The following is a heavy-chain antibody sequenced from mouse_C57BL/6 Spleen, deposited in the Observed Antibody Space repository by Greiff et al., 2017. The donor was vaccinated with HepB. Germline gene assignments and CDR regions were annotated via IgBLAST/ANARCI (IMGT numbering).Heavy chain of an antibody. Sequence: SGPELVKPGASVKIPCKASGYTFTDYNMDWVKQSHGKSLEWIGDINPNNGGTIYNQKFKGKATLTVDKSSSTAYMELRSLTSEDTAVYYCARGITTVVATGAMDYWGQGTSVTVSS. CDR2: INPNNGGT. CDR1: GYTFTDYN. D-gene: IGHD1-1*01. V-gene: IGHV1-18*01. CDR3: ARGITTVVATGAMDY. J-gene: IGHJ4*01.